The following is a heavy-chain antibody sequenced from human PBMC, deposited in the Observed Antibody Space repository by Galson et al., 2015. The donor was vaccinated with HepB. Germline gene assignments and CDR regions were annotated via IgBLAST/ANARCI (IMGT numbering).Heavy chain of an antibody. Sequence: SVKVSCKASGYTFTSYAMNWVRQAPGQGLEWMGWINTNTGSPTYAQGFTGRFVFSLDTSVSTAYLQISSLKAEDTAVYYCARDHCSGGSCNWFDPWGQGTLVTVSS. J-gene: IGHJ5*02. V-gene: IGHV7-4-1*02. CDR3: ARDHCSGGSCNWFDP. D-gene: IGHD2-15*01. CDR2: INTNTGSP. CDR1: GYTFTSYA.